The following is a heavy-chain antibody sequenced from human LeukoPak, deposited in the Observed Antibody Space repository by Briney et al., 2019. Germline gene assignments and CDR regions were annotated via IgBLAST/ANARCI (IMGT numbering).Heavy chain of an antibody. CDR2: ISGSGGST. Sequence: GGSLRLSCAASGFIFSSYAMSWVRQAPGKGLEWVSAISGSGGSTYYADSVKGRFTISRDNSKNTLYLQMNSLRAEDTAVYYCAKDHGKGIPMIVVGRSDYWGQGTLVTVSS. D-gene: IGHD3-22*01. CDR3: AKDHGKGIPMIVVGRSDY. V-gene: IGHV3-23*01. CDR1: GFIFSSYA. J-gene: IGHJ4*02.